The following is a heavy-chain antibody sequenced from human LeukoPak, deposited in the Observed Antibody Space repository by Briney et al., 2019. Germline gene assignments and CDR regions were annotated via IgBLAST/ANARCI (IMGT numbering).Heavy chain of an antibody. V-gene: IGHV3-48*04. Sequence: GFLRLSCAASGFTFSSYTMNWVRQAPGKGLEWLSYTSSSSSSIFYADSVKGRFTISRDNAKNSLYLQMNSLRAEDTAVYYCARGYLDAFDIWGQGTMVTVSS. J-gene: IGHJ3*02. CDR3: ARGYLDAFDI. CDR1: GFTFSSYT. CDR2: TSSSSSSI. D-gene: IGHD1-1*01.